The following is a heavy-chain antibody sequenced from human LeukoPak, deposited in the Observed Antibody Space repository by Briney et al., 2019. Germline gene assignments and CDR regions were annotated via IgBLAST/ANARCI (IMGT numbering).Heavy chain of an antibody. J-gene: IGHJ4*02. D-gene: IGHD3-3*01. CDR2: INPNSGGT. CDR3: ARGYDFWSGYYMVY. V-gene: IGHV1-2*06. CDR1: GYTFTGYY. Sequence: GASVKVSCKASGYTFTGYYMHWVRQAPGQGLGWMGRINPNSGGTNYAQKFQGRVTMTRDTSISTAYMELSRLRSDDTAVYYCARGYDFWSGYYMVYWGQGTLVTVSS.